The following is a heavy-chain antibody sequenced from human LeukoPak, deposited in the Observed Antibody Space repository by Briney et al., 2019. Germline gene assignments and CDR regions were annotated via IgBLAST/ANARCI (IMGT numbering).Heavy chain of an antibody. CDR2: INHSGST. CDR3: ARGVGRDMDV. J-gene: IGHJ6*03. V-gene: IGHV4-34*01. Sequence: PSETLSLTCTVSGGSISGYYWSWIRQPPGKGLEWIGEINHSGSTNYNPSLKSRVTISVDTSKNQFSLKLSSVTAADTAVYYCARGVGRDMDVWGKGTTVTVSS. D-gene: IGHD1-1*01. CDR1: GGSISGYY.